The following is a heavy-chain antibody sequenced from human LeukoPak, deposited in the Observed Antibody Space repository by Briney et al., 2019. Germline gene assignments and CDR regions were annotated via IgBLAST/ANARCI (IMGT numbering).Heavy chain of an antibody. V-gene: IGHV4-59*01. J-gene: IGHJ3*02. Sequence: PSETLSLTCTVSGGSISSYYWSWIRQPPWKGLEWIGYIYYSGSTNYNPSLKSRVTISVDTSKNQFSLKLSSVTAADTAVYYCARAMDSYDAFDIWGQGTMVTVSS. CDR1: GGSISSYY. D-gene: IGHD5-18*01. CDR2: IYYSGST. CDR3: ARAMDSYDAFDI.